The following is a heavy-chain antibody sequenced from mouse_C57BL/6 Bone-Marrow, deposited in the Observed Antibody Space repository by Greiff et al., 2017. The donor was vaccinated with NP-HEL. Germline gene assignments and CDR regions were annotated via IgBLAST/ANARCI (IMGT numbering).Heavy chain of an antibody. CDR1: GYSITSGYY. J-gene: IGHJ1*03. CDR3: ARGGLDV. CDR2: ISYDGSN. V-gene: IGHV3-6*01. Sequence: EVQLQESGPGLVKPSQSLSLTCSVTGYSITSGYYWNWIRQFPGNKLEWMGYISYDGSNNYNPSLKNRISITRDTSKNQFFLKLNSVTTEDTATYYCARGGLDVWGTGTTVTVSS.